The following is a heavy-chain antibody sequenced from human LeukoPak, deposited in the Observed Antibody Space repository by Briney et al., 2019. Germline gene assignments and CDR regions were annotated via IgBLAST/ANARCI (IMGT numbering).Heavy chain of an antibody. Sequence: GGSLRLSCAASGFTFSSYSMNWVRQAPGKGLEWVSSISSSSSYIYYADSVKGRFTISRDDAKNSLYLQMNSLRAEDTAVYYCARLRGDRPYYYYYMDVWGKGTTVTVSS. D-gene: IGHD2-21*02. CDR2: ISSSSSYI. J-gene: IGHJ6*03. V-gene: IGHV3-21*01. CDR3: ARLRGDRPYYYYYMDV. CDR1: GFTFSSYS.